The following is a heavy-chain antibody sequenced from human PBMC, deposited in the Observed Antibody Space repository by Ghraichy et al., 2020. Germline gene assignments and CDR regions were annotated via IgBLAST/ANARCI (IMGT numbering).Heavy chain of an antibody. Sequence: GGSLRLSCVASGFAFSGSWMTWVRQAPGKGLEWVANIKPDGSEKFLVDSVKGRFIISRDNAESSVYLQLNNVRVEDTAVYYCASRRGSISACYFSSWHCFDNWSQGTRVTVSS. CDR1: GFAFSGSW. J-gene: IGHJ4*02. V-gene: IGHV3-7*01. CDR3: ASRRGSISACYFSSWHCFDN. D-gene: IGHD2-2*01. CDR2: IKPDGSEK.